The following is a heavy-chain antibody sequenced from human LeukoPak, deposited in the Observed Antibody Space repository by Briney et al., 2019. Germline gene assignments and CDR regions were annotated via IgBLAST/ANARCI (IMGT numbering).Heavy chain of an antibody. J-gene: IGHJ4*02. V-gene: IGHV3-9*01. D-gene: IGHD5-12*01. CDR3: VKDMAYSGYAHSRFDY. CDR1: GFIFDDYA. Sequence: PGRSLRLSCAASGFIFDDYAMHWVRQAPGKGLEWVSGISWNSGSIGYADSVKGRFTISRDNAKNFLYLQMNSLRPEDTALYYCVKDMAYSGYAHSRFDYWGQGTLVTVSS. CDR2: ISWNSGSI.